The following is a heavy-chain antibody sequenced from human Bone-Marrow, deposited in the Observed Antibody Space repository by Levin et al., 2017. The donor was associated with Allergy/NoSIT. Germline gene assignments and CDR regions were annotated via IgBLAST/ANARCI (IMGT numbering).Heavy chain of an antibody. CDR2: ISYDGSNK. Sequence: GESLKISCAASGFTFSSYGMHWVRQAPGKGLEWVAVISYDGSNKYYADSVKGRFTISRDNSKNTLYLQMNSLRAEDTAVYYCAKDGNTGGGSYWGAFDIWGQGTMVTVSS. J-gene: IGHJ3*02. CDR3: AKDGNTGGGSYWGAFDI. V-gene: IGHV3-30*18. D-gene: IGHD1-26*01. CDR1: GFTFSSYG.